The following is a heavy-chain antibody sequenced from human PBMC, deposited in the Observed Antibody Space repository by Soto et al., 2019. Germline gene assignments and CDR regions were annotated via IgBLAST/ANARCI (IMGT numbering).Heavy chain of an antibody. V-gene: IGHV3-23*01. D-gene: IGHD6-19*01. CDR3: AKNGQWLATPPEA. Sequence: PVGSLRLSCAASGFSFGTFVMTWFRQAPGGGLEWVASITDSGYTASYAETVEGRFTVSRDNSKNTLHLQMNDLRAEDTATYYCAKNGQWLATPPEAWGQGTLVTVSS. CDR1: GFSFGTFV. J-gene: IGHJ4*02. CDR2: ITDSGYTA.